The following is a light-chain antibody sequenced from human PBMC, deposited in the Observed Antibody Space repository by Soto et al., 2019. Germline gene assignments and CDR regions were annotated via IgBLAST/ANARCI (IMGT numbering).Light chain of an antibody. Sequence: DIQMTQSPSTLSASVGDRVTITCRASQSISSWLAWYQQKPGKAPKLLMYKASNLESGVPSRFSGGGSGTEVTLTISILQPDDFGTYHCHQYNDYPLTVGGGTKVEIK. CDR3: HQYNDYPLT. V-gene: IGKV1-5*03. J-gene: IGKJ4*01. CDR2: KAS. CDR1: QSISSW.